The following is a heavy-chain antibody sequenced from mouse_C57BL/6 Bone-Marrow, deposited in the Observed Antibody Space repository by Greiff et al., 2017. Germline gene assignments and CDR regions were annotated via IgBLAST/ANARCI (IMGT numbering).Heavy chain of an antibody. Sequence: QVQLQQPGAELVKPGASVKLSCKASGYTFTSYWMHWVKQRPGQGLEWIGMIHPNSGSTNYNEKFKSKATLTVDKSSSTAYMQLSSLTSEDSAVYYCARRLYYYGSSYGRYFDVWGTGTTVTVSS. CDR1: GYTFTSYW. V-gene: IGHV1-64*01. CDR2: IHPNSGST. J-gene: IGHJ1*03. D-gene: IGHD1-1*01. CDR3: ARRLYYYGSSYGRYFDV.